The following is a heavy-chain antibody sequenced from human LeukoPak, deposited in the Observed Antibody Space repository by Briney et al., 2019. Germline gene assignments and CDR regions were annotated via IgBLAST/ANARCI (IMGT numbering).Heavy chain of an antibody. CDR2: INHSGST. CDR3: ARGLTYSSGYYADYYYYYGIDV. D-gene: IGHD3-22*01. V-gene: IGHV4-34*01. J-gene: IGHJ6*02. CDR1: GGSFSGYY. Sequence: SETLPLTCAVYGGSFSGYYWSWIRQPPGKGLEWIGEINHSGSTNYNPSLKSRVTISVDTSKNQFSLKLSSVTAADTAVYYCARGLTYSSGYYADYYYYYGIDVWGQGTTVTVSS.